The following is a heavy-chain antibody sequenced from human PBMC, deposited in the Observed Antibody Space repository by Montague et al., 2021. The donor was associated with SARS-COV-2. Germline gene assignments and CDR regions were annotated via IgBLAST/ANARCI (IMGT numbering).Heavy chain of an antibody. Sequence: TLSLTYTVSGDSISSGRYHWSWVRQPAGKGLEFIGRIYITGATNYNPSLKSRVAISVDTSKNQFSLKLTSVTAADTAVYHCAREQVMWWFDPWGQGTLVTVSS. CDR1: GDSISSGRYH. D-gene: IGHD2-21*01. CDR2: IYITGAT. CDR3: AREQVMWWFDP. V-gene: IGHV4-61*02. J-gene: IGHJ5*02.